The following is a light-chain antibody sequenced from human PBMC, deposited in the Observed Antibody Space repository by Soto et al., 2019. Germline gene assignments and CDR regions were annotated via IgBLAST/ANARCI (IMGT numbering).Light chain of an antibody. J-gene: IGLJ2*01. V-gene: IGLV2-14*01. CDR1: ISDVGGYNY. CDR3: SSYSTTTTPHVL. CDR2: EVT. Sequence: QSALTQPASVSGSPGQSITISCTGTISDVGGYNYVSWYQQHPGKAPKLLIYEVTYRPSGVSARFSGSKSGSTASLTISGLQAEDEADYFCSSYSTTTTPHVLFDGGTKVTVL.